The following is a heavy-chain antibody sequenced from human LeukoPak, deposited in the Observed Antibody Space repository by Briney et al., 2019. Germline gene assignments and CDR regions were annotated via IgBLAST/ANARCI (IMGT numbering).Heavy chain of an antibody. Sequence: SETLSLTCAVYGGSFSGYYWSWIRQPPGKGLEWIGEINHSGSTNYNPSLKSRVTISVDTSKNQFSLKLSSVTAADTAVYYCARTGLINYYGSGRRYNWFDPWGQGTLVTVSS. J-gene: IGHJ5*02. CDR3: ARTGLINYYGSGRRYNWFDP. V-gene: IGHV4-34*01. D-gene: IGHD3-10*01. CDR1: GGSFSGYY. CDR2: INHSGST.